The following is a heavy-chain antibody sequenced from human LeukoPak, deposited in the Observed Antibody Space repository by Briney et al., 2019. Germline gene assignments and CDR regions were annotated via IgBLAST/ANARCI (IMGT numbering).Heavy chain of an antibody. D-gene: IGHD2-21*01. CDR1: GYTFTNYG. Sequence: GASVKVSCKASGYTFTNYGISWVRQAPGQGLEWMGWISAYNGNTNYAQKLQDRVTMTTDTSTSTAYMELSSLRSEDTAAYYCAREVVVEDYYSMDVWGKGTTVTVSS. V-gene: IGHV1-18*01. CDR3: AREVVVEDYYSMDV. J-gene: IGHJ6*03. CDR2: ISAYNGNT.